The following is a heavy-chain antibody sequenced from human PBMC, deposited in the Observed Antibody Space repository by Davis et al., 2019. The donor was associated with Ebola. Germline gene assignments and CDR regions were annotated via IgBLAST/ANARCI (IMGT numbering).Heavy chain of an antibody. J-gene: IGHJ6*02. CDR1: GYDINTYS. CDR2: IRTYNGNT. V-gene: IGHV1-18*01. D-gene: IGHD5-12*01. CDR3: ARLEDFDYYFGMDV. Sequence: ASVKVSCKASGYDINTYSIIWVPQAPGQGLEWMGWIRTYNGNTYAARKFQGRVTMTTDTSTSTAYMELRSLRSDDTAVYFCARLEDFDYYFGMDVWGQGTTVTVSS.